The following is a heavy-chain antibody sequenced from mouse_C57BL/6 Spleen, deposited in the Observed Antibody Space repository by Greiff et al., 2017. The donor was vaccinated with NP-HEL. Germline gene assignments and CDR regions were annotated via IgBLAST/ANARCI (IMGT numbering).Heavy chain of an antibody. V-gene: IGHV1-18*01. CDR2: INPNNGGT. J-gene: IGHJ3*01. D-gene: IGHD1-1*01. Sequence: VQLQQSGPELVKPGASVKIPCKASGYTFTDYNMDWVKQSHGKSLEWIGDINPNNGGTIYNQKFKGKATLTVDKSSSTAYMELRSLTSEDTAVYYCARAGSSFPLAYWGQGTLVTVSA. CDR1: GYTFTDYN. CDR3: ARAGSSFPLAY.